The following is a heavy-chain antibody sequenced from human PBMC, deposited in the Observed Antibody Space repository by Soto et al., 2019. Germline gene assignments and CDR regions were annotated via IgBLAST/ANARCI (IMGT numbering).Heavy chain of an antibody. D-gene: IGHD1-7*01. CDR2: IRSKAYGGTT. J-gene: IGHJ4*02. Sequence: PGGSLRLSCTASGFTFGDYAMSWFRQAPGKGLEWVGFIRSKAYGGTTEYAASVKGRFTISRDDSKSIAYLQMDSLKTEDTAVYYCTRAFYNWNYDSFDYWGQGALVTVSS. CDR1: GFTFGDYA. CDR3: TRAFYNWNYDSFDY. V-gene: IGHV3-49*03.